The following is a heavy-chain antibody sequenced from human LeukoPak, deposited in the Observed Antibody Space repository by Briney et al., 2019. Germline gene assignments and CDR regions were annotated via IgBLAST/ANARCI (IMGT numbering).Heavy chain of an antibody. J-gene: IGHJ4*02. CDR1: GFTFGDYA. Sequence: GGSLRLSCAASGFTFGDYAMHWVRQAPGKGLEWVSLITGDGGSTYYADSVKGRFTISRENSKHSLYLQMNRLRTEDTALYYCAKGYCSGGSCHYFDYWGQGPLVTVSS. V-gene: IGHV3-43*02. CDR2: ITGDGGST. D-gene: IGHD2-15*01. CDR3: AKGYCSGGSCHYFDY.